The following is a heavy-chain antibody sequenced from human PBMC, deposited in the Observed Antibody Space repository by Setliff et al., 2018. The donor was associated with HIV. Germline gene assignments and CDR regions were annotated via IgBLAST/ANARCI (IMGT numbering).Heavy chain of an antibody. J-gene: IGHJ3*02. V-gene: IGHV1-46*01. CDR1: GYTFTSYY. Sequence: ASVKVSCKASGYTFTSYYMHWVRQAPGQGLEWMGIINPSGGSTIYAQKFQGRVTITADKSTSTVYMELSSLRSEDTAVYYCASAGAWQRNALDIWGQGTMVTVSS. CDR2: INPSGGST. CDR3: ASAGAWQRNALDI. D-gene: IGHD5-12*01.